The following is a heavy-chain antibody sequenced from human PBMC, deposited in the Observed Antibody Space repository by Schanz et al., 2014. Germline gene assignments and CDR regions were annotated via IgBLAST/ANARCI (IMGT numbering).Heavy chain of an antibody. CDR2: IKRETDGGTT. V-gene: IGHV3-15*01. CDR3: ATAVRVTGFDY. J-gene: IGHJ4*02. D-gene: IGHD1-20*01. CDR1: GFTFTNAW. Sequence: LQLVESGGGVVQPGGSLRLSCAASGFTFTNAWMSWVRQAPGRGLEWLGRIKRETDGGTTDYAAPVKGRVTISRDDSKNTLYLQMNSLRTEDTAVYYCATAVRVTGFDYWGQGTLVTVSS.